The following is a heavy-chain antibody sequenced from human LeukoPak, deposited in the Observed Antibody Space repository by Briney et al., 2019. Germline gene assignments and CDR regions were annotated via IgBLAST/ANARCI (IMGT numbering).Heavy chain of an antibody. CDR3: AKGGGVFAYYFDY. Sequence: PGGSLRLSCAASGFTFSSYAMHWVRQAPGKGLEWVAVISYDGSNKYYADSVKGRFTISRDNSKNTLYLQMNSLRAEDTAVYYCAKGGGVFAYYFDYWGQGTLVTVSS. V-gene: IGHV3-30-3*01. J-gene: IGHJ4*02. D-gene: IGHD3-10*01. CDR1: GFTFSSYA. CDR2: ISYDGSNK.